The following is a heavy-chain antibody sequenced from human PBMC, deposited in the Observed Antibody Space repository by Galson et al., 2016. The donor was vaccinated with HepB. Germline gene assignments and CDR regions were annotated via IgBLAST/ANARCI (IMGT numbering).Heavy chain of an antibody. D-gene: IGHD2-15*01. CDR3: AKEEVAFDS. CDR2: ISDDGRDR. Sequence: SLRLSCAASGFSFTNYAIHWVRQSPGKGLEWVAIISDDGRDRYYRDSVKGRFTVSRDNSKNTAYLQINNLRSDDTALYYCAKEEVAFDSWGQGTLVIVSS. CDR1: GFSFTNYA. V-gene: IGHV3-30*18. J-gene: IGHJ4*02.